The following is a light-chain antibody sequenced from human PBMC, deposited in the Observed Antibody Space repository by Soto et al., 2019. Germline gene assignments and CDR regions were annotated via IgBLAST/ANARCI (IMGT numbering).Light chain of an antibody. CDR3: QQYGSSLWT. J-gene: IGKJ1*01. CDR2: VAS. Sequence: EIVLTQSPGTLSLSPGERATLSCRASQSVSSSYLAWYQQKPGQAPRLLIYVASSRATGIPDRFSGSGSGTDFTLTISRLEPEGFAVYYCQQYGSSLWTFGQGTKVEIK. CDR1: QSVSSSY. V-gene: IGKV3-20*01.